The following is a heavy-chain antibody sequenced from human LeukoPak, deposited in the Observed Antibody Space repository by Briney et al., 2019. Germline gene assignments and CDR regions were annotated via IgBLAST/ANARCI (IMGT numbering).Heavy chain of an antibody. J-gene: IGHJ5*02. CDR1: GGSLSGYY. CDR2: INHSGST. D-gene: IGHD3-9*01. V-gene: IGHV4-34*01. Sequence: SETLSLTCAVYGGSLSGYYWSWIRQPPGKGLEWIGEINHSGSTNYNPSLKSRVTISVDTSKNQFSLKLSSVTAADTAVYYCARGYVLRYFDWLAPLLNWFDPWGQGTLVTVSS. CDR3: ARGYVLRYFDWLAPLLNWFDP.